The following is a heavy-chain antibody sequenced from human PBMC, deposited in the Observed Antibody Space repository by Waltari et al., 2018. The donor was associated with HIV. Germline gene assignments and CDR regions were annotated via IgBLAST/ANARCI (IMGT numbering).Heavy chain of an antibody. Sequence: QLQLQESGPGLVNPSETLSLTCIVSVGSISTNHSWGWLRQPPGKGLEWIGSLFYSGITYYNPSLKSRVIISVDTSKSEFSLTLKSVTATDTAVYYCARLSPPTDSSTWYWVWGQGTLVTVSS. D-gene: IGHD6-13*01. CDR3: ARLSPPTDSSTWYWV. J-gene: IGHJ4*02. CDR2: LFYSGIT. V-gene: IGHV4-39*01. CDR1: VGSISTNHS.